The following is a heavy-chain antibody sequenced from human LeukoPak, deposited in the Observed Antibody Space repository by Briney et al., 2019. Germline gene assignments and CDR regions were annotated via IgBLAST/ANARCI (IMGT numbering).Heavy chain of an antibody. J-gene: IGHJ5*02. CDR2: IDKKDKGYATAT. Sequence: GGSLKLSCAASGFTFSGSAIHWVRQSSGKGLEWVGQIDKKDKGYATATAYAASVKGRFTISRNDSINTAYLQMKSLKTEDTALYYCTRDSGTYNWFDPWGQGTLVTVSS. V-gene: IGHV3-73*01. CDR3: TRDSGTYNWFDP. D-gene: IGHD1-26*01. CDR1: GFTFSGSA.